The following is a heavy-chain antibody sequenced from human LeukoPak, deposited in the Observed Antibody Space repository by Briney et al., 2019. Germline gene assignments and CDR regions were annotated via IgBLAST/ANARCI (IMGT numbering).Heavy chain of an antibody. Sequence: SQTLSLTCAISGDSVSSNSAAWNWIRQSPSGGLEWLGRTNYKSKWYNDYAVSVKSRITISPDTSKNQFSLQLNSVTPEDTAVYYCARAVADSFDIWGQGTMVTVSS. CDR2: TNYKSKWYN. J-gene: IGHJ3*02. D-gene: IGHD6-19*01. V-gene: IGHV6-1*01. CDR1: GDSVSSNSAA. CDR3: ARAVADSFDI.